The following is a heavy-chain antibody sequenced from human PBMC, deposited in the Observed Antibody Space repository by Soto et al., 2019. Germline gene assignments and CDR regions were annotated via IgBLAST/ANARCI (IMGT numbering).Heavy chain of an antibody. CDR2: IYYSGST. CDR3: ARTGGSGSSIGFDY. J-gene: IGHJ4*02. Sequence: SETLSLTCAVSGYSISSSNWWGWIRQPPGKGLEWIGYIYYSGSTYYNPSLKSRVTMSVDTSKNQFSLKLSSVTAVDTAVYYCARTGGSGSSIGFDYWGQGTLVTVSS. CDR1: GYSISSSNW. V-gene: IGHV4-28*01. D-gene: IGHD3-10*01.